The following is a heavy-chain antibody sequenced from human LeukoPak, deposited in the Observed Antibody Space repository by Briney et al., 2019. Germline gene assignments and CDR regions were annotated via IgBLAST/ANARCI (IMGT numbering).Heavy chain of an antibody. CDR3: ATRTMSAFDS. CDR1: GFTFRTSA. Sequence: GGSLRLSCAASGFTFRTSAMNCVRQAPGKGLEWLCGISGSGNGTYYADSVKGRFTISRDNSQNMVYLLMNSLTVEDAATYYCATRTMSAFDSWGQGTLLIVSS. J-gene: IGHJ4*02. CDR2: ISGSGNGT. V-gene: IGHV3-23*01.